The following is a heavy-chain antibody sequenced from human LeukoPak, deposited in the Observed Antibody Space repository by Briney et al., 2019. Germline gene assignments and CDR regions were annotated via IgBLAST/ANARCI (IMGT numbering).Heavy chain of an antibody. J-gene: IGHJ4*02. V-gene: IGHV4-31*03. CDR2: IFTSGNT. CDR3: ARATLRGDPFDF. D-gene: IGHD2-21*02. Sequence: TLSLTCTVSGDSLNSGSYYWTWIRQHPGKGLEWIGYIFTSGNTYYNPSLKGRLLTSVDTSKSQFSLRLTSVTAADTAVYYCARATLRGDPFDFWGQGIQVTVSS. CDR1: GDSLNSGSYY.